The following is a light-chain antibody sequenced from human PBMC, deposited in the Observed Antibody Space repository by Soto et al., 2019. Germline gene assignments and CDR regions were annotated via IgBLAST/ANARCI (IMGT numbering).Light chain of an antibody. CDR2: DAS. V-gene: IGKV1-5*01. CDR1: KSISSY. Sequence: DVQMTQSPSPLSASLGDRVTITCRESKSISSYLKWYQQKPGKAPKLLIYDASSLESGVPSRFSGSGSGTEFTLTITSLQPDDFATYYCQQYNSYPWTFGQGTKVDIK. CDR3: QQYNSYPWT. J-gene: IGKJ1*01.